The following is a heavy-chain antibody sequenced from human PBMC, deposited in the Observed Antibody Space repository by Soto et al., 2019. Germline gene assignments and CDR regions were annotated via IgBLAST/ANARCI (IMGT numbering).Heavy chain of an antibody. V-gene: IGHV1-3*01. CDR1: GYIFTNYA. D-gene: IGHD1-26*01. CDR3: ARGLGLYYFDY. J-gene: IGHJ4*02. CDR2: INAGNGNT. Sequence: GASVKVSCKASGYIFTNYAMHWVRQAPGQRLEWMGWINAGNGNTKYSQKFQGRVTITRDTSASTAYMELSSLRSEDTAVYYCARGLGLYYFDYWGQGTLVTVSS.